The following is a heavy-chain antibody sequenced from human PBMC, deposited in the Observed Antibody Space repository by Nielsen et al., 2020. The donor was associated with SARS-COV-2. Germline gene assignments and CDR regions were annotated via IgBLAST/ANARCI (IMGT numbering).Heavy chain of an antibody. CDR2: ISGSGGST. V-gene: IGHV3-23*01. D-gene: IGHD2-2*01. CDR3: ARDVVVPAAVPDAFDI. J-gene: IGHJ3*02. Sequence: WIRQPPGKGLEWVSAISGSGGSTYYADSVKGRFTISRDNSKNTLYLQMNSLRAEDTAVYYCARDVVVPAAVPDAFDIWGQGTMVTVSS.